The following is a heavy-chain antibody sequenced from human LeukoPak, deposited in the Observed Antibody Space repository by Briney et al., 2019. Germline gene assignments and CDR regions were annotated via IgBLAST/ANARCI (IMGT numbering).Heavy chain of an antibody. D-gene: IGHD3-22*01. Sequence: GASVKVSCKASGYTLTGYYMHWVRQAPGQGLEWMGWINPNSGGTNYAQKFQGRVTMTRDTSISTAYMELSRLRSDDTAVYYCATLPDLITMTHNYFDYWGQGTLVTVSS. V-gene: IGHV1-2*02. CDR3: ATLPDLITMTHNYFDY. J-gene: IGHJ4*02. CDR1: GYTLTGYY. CDR2: INPNSGGT.